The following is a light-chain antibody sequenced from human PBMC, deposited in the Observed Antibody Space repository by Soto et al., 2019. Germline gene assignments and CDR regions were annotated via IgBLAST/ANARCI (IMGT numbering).Light chain of an antibody. CDR2: DVT. CDR1: SSDVGGYNS. Sequence: QSALTQPASVSGSPGQSITISCTGTSSDVGGYNSVSWYRQDPGKAPKLIIYDVTYRPSGVSNRFSGSKSGNTASLTISGLQSEDEADYHCSSFTSSITYVFGTGTKVNV. CDR3: SSFTSSITYV. J-gene: IGLJ1*01. V-gene: IGLV2-14*01.